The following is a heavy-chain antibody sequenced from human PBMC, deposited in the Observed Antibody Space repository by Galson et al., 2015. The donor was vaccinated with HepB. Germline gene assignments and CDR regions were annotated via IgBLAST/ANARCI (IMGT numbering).Heavy chain of an antibody. CDR1: GYTFTSYD. Sequence: SVKVSCKASGYTFTSYDINWARQATGQGLEWMGWMNPNSGNTGYAQKFQGRVTMTRNTSISTAYMELSSLRSEDTAVYYCARGRLLWFGELLPNFDYWGQGTLVTVSS. V-gene: IGHV1-8*01. J-gene: IGHJ4*02. D-gene: IGHD3-10*01. CDR2: MNPNSGNT. CDR3: ARGRLLWFGELLPNFDY.